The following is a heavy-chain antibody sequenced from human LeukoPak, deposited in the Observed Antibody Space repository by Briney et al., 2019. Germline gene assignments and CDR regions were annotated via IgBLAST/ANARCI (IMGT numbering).Heavy chain of an antibody. J-gene: IGHJ4*02. Sequence: GGSLRLSCAASGFTFSNYAMSWVRQAPGKGLEWVSVISGSGGSTYYADSVKGRFTISRGNPKNTLYLQMNSLRAEDTAVYYCAKDYASDMATAPFDYWGQGTLVTVSS. CDR1: GFTFSNYA. CDR2: ISGSGGST. CDR3: AKDYASDMATAPFDY. V-gene: IGHV3-23*01. D-gene: IGHD5-24*01.